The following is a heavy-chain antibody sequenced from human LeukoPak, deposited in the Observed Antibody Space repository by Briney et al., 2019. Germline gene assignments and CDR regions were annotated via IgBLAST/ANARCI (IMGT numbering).Heavy chain of an antibody. CDR2: IKQDGGEK. J-gene: IGHJ4*02. V-gene: IGHV3-7*04. D-gene: IGHD5-24*01. CDR1: GFTFSSYW. CDR3: AGRGDGNLYYFDH. Sequence: GGSLRLPCSASGFTFSSYWMSWVRQAPGKGLEWVANIKQDGGEKYYVDSVKGRFTISRDNAKNSLYLQMNSLRPEDTAVYYCAGRGDGNLYYFDHWGQGTLVTASS.